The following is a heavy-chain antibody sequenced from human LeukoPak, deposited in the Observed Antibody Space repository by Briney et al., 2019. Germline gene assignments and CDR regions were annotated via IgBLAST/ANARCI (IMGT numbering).Heavy chain of an antibody. CDR3: ARGIAAAPRSAFDI. D-gene: IGHD6-13*01. J-gene: IGHJ3*02. Sequence: SETLSLTCTVSGGSISSSYWNWIRQAPGKGLEWIAFIHYSGRTNYNPSLKSRVTISVDASKNQCSLKLSAVTAADTAVYYCARGIAAAPRSAFDIWGQGTMVTVSS. V-gene: IGHV4-59*08. CDR1: GGSISSSY. CDR2: IHYSGRT.